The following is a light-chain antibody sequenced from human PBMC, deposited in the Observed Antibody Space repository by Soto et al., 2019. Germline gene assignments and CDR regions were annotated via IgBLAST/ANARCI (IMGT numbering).Light chain of an antibody. V-gene: IGKV3-15*01. CDR2: GAS. CDR3: QQYDNWPPT. Sequence: EIVLTQYTATLSVSPGERATLSCRASQSVSSDLAWYQHKPGQAPRLLIYGASTRATGIPARFSGRGSGTEFTLTISSLQSVDFAVYYCQQYDNWPPTFGQGTKVDIK. J-gene: IGKJ1*01. CDR1: QSVSSD.